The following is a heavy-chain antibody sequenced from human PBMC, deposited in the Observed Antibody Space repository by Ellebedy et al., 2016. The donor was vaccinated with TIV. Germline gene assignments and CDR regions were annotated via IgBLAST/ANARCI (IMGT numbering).Heavy chain of an antibody. J-gene: IGHJ4*02. CDR2: ISAYNGNT. V-gene: IGHV1-18*04. CDR1: GYTFTSYG. CDR3: ARDTLRRILTGYYSYYFDY. Sequence: ASVKVSCKASGYTFTSYGISWVRQAPRQGLEWMGWISAYNGNTNYAQKLQGRVTMTTDTSTSTAYMELSSLRSEDTAVYYCARDTLRRILTGYYSYYFDYWGQGTLVTVSS. D-gene: IGHD3-9*01.